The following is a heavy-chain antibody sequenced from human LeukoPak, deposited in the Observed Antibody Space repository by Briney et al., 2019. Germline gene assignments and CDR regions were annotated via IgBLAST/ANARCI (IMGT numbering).Heavy chain of an antibody. V-gene: IGHV1-8*01. CDR3: ARGGYCSGGSCYQGAIYYYYGMDA. D-gene: IGHD2-15*01. J-gene: IGHJ6*02. CDR1: GYTFTSYD. CDR2: MNPNSGNT. Sequence: GASVKVSCKASGYTFTSYDINWVRQATGQGLEWMGWMNPNSGNTGYAQKFQGRVTMTRNTSISTAYMELSSLRSEDTAVYYCARGGYCSGGSCYQGAIYYYYGMDAWGQGTTVTVSS.